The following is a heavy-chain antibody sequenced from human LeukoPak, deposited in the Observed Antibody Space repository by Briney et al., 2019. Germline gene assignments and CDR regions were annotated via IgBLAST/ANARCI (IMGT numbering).Heavy chain of an antibody. J-gene: IGHJ4*02. CDR2: IYTSGST. D-gene: IGHD6-19*01. V-gene: IGHV4-61*02. Sequence: RSSETLSLTCTVSGGSISSGSYYWSWIRQPAGKGLEWIGRIYTSGSTNYNPSLKSRVTISVDTSKNQFSLKLSSVTAADTAVYYCAREVAVAGTLVFDYWGQGTLVTVSS. CDR1: GGSISSGSYY. CDR3: AREVAVAGTLVFDY.